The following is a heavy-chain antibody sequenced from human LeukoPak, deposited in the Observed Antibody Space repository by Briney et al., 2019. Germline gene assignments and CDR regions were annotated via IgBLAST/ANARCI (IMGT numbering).Heavy chain of an antibody. J-gene: IGHJ4*02. D-gene: IGHD2-21*02. V-gene: IGHV4-38-2*02. CDR3: ARRTTYIRWRPSESPSCFDY. CDR2: IYHSGST. Sequence: SETLSLTCTVSGYSISSGYYWGWIRQPPGKGLEWIGSIYHSGSTYYNPSLKSRVTISVDTSKNQFSLKLSSVTAADTAVYYCARRTTYIRWRPSESPSCFDYWGQGTLVTVSS. CDR1: GYSISSGYY.